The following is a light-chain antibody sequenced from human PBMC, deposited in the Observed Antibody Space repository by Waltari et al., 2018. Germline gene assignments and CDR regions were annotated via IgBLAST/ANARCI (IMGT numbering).Light chain of an antibody. CDR1: QSISNF. V-gene: IGKV1-39*01. CDR2: CAS. CDR3: QQSYRIPPT. Sequence: TCRASQSISNFLIWYQQKPGKAAKLLIYCASTLQTGVPSRFSDSGSGTDFTLTISSVQPEDFAAYYCQQSYRIPPTFGGGTKVEI. J-gene: IGKJ4*01.